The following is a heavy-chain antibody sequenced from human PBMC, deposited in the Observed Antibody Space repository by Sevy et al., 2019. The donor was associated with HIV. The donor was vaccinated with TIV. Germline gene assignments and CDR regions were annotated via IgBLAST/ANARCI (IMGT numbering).Heavy chain of an antibody. J-gene: IGHJ4*02. V-gene: IGHV3-73*01. CDR2: IRSKGNSYAT. Sequence: GGSLRLSCAASGFTFSGSAMHWVRQASGKGLEWVGRIRSKGNSYATAYAASVKGRFTISRDDSKNTAYLQMNSLKTEATAVYYCTCTIFGVVISDYWGQGTLVTVSS. D-gene: IGHD3-3*01. CDR3: TCTIFGVVISDY. CDR1: GFTFSGSA.